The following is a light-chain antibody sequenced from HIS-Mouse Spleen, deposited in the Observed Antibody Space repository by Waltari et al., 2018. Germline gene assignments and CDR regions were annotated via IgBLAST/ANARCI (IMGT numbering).Light chain of an antibody. CDR3: AAWDDSLSGV. V-gene: IGLV1-47*01. CDR1: SSNIGSNY. CDR2: RNK. J-gene: IGLJ2*01. Sequence: QSVLTQPPSASGTPGQRVTISCSGSSSNIGSNYVYWYQQLPGTAPKLLIYRNKQRPSGVPDRFSGSKAGTSASLAISALRSEDEADYYCAAWDDSLSGVFGGGTKLTVL.